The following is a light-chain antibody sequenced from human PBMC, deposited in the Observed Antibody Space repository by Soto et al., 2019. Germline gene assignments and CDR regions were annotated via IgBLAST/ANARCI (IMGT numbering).Light chain of an antibody. CDR3: QQYDNLPLT. J-gene: IGKJ4*01. CDR2: DAS. V-gene: IGKV1-33*01. Sequence: DIQMTQSPSSLSASVGDRVTITCQASQDISNYLNWYQQKPGKAPKLLIYDASNLETGVPSRFSGSGSGTDFTFTISSLQPEDIATYYCQQYDNLPLTFGGGTKVGSN. CDR1: QDISNY.